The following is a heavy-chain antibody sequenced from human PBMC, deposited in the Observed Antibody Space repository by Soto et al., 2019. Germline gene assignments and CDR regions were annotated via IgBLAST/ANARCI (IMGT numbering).Heavy chain of an antibody. V-gene: IGHV4-59*01. J-gene: IGHJ3*02. CDR3: ARAGTPVVFDI. CDR2: IYYSGST. CDR1: GGSISSYY. Sequence: QVQLQESGPGLVKPSETLSLTCTVSGGSISSYYWSWIRQPPGKGLEWIGYIYYSGSTNYNPSLRGRVTISVDTYKNQFSLKLSSVTAADTAVYYCARAGTPVVFDIWGQGTMVTVSS.